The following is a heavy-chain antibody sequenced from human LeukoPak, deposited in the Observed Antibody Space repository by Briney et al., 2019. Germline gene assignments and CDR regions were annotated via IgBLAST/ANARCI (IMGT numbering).Heavy chain of an antibody. CDR1: GFTFSSYA. CDR3: ARAGLGFGELSSNWFDP. V-gene: IGHV3-30-3*01. CDR2: ISYDGSNK. J-gene: IGHJ5*02. Sequence: GGSLRLSCAASGFTFSSYAMHWVRHAPGKGLEWVGVISYDGSNKYYADSLKGRFTISRDNSKNTLYLQMNSLRAEDTAVYYCARAGLGFGELSSNWFDPWGQGTLVTVSS. D-gene: IGHD3-10*01.